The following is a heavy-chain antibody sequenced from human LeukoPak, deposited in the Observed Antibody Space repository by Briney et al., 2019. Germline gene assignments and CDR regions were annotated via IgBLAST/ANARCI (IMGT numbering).Heavy chain of an antibody. D-gene: IGHD3-10*01. CDR3: ARDNYYGSGSYYTSFDY. J-gene: IGHJ4*02. Sequence: GGSLRLSCAAFGFTFSSYSMNWVRQAPGKGLEWVSSISSSSSYIYYADSVKGRFTISRDNAKNSLYLQMNSLRAEDTAVYYCARDNYYGSGSYYTSFDYWGQGTLVTVSS. CDR1: GFTFSSYS. V-gene: IGHV3-21*01. CDR2: ISSSSSYI.